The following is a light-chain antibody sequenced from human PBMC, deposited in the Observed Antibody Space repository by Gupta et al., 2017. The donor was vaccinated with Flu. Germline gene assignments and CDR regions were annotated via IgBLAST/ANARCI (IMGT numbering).Light chain of an antibody. CDR1: RSNIGSNF. Sequence: QSVLPQPPSASGPPAPWVTISCSGNRSNIGSNFVDWYQQLPGTAPKLLIYRVNQRPSGVPDRFSGSKSGTSASLVIDGHRSEDEADYHCAAWDDSLSGKVFGGGTKVTVL. CDR2: RVN. CDR3: AAWDDSLSGKV. V-gene: IGLV1-47*01. J-gene: IGLJ3*02.